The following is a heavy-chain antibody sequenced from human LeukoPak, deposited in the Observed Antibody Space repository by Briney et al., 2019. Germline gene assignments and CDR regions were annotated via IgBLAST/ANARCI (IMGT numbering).Heavy chain of an antibody. J-gene: IGHJ4*02. V-gene: IGHV4-4*02. D-gene: IGHD1-1*01. CDR2: IFHQGST. CDR3: ARAASYNLDY. Sequence: NPGGSLRLSCAASRFSFSTFPMGWVRQPPGKGLEWIGEIFHQGSTNYNPSLKSRVTLSVDKSKNQFSLNLGSVTAADTAVYYCARAASYNLDYWGQGTLVTVSS. CDR1: RFSFSTFPM.